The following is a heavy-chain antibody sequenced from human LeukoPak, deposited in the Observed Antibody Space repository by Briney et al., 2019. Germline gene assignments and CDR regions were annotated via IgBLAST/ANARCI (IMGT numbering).Heavy chain of an antibody. CDR3: AKAGYGDYVSVGAY. D-gene: IGHD4-17*01. J-gene: IGHJ4*02. CDR2: ISGSGGST. CDR1: GFTFSDYY. Sequence: PGGSLRLSCAGSGFTFSDYYMSWIRQAPGKGLEWVSAISGSGGSTYYADSVKGRFTISRDNSKNTLYLQMNSLRAEDTAVYYCAKAGYGDYVSVGAYWGQGTLVTVSS. V-gene: IGHV3-23*01.